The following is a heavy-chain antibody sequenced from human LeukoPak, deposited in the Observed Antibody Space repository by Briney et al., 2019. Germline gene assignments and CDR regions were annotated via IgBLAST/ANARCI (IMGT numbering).Heavy chain of an antibody. Sequence: PGGSLRLSCAASGFSFGNYWMHWVRQAAGSGLVWVSRINSDGSSTNYADSVKGRFTISRDNAKNTLYLQMNSLRADDTAVYYCAGGWDYFDYWGQGTMVTVSS. CDR2: INSDGSST. J-gene: IGHJ4*02. V-gene: IGHV3-74*01. CDR1: GFSFGNYW. D-gene: IGHD1-26*01. CDR3: AGGWDYFDY.